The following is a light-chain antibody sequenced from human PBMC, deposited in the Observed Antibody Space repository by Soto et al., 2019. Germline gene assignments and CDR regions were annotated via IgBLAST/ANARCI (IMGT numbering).Light chain of an antibody. CDR1: QGIRSH. J-gene: IGKJ1*01. Sequence: DIQMTQSPSSLSASIGDRVTITCRASQGIRSHLGWDQQKPGKAPQRLIYGASTLQAGVPSRFSGSGSGTEFTLTISSLQPEDFATYYCLQNDNFPRTFGQGTKVEIK. CDR2: GAS. CDR3: LQNDNFPRT. V-gene: IGKV1-17*01.